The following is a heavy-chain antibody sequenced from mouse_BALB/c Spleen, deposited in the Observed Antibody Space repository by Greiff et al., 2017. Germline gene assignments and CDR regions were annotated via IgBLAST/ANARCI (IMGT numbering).Heavy chain of an antibody. CDR2: ISSGGST. CDR3: ARGTVVAPYAMDY. J-gene: IGHJ4*01. V-gene: IGHV5-6-5*01. CDR1: GFTFSSYA. D-gene: IGHD1-1*01. Sequence: EVQLVESGGGLVQPGGSLKLSCAASGFTFSSYAMSWVRQTPEKRLEWVASISSGGSTYYPDSVKGRFTISRDNARNILYLQMSSLRSEDTAMYYCARGTVVAPYAMDYWGQGTSVTVSS.